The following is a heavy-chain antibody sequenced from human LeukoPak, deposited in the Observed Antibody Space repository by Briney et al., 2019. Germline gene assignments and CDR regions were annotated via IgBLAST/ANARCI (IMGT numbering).Heavy chain of an antibody. CDR3: ARDLAMVTFVDDY. V-gene: IGHV1-2*02. J-gene: IGHJ4*02. Sequence: ASVKVSCKASGYTFTGYYMHWVRQAPGQGLEWMGWISPNSGGTNYAQKFQGRVTMTRDTSISTAYMELSRLRSDDTAVYYCARDLAMVTFVDDYWGQGTLVTVSS. CDR1: GYTFTGYY. CDR2: ISPNSGGT. D-gene: IGHD5-18*01.